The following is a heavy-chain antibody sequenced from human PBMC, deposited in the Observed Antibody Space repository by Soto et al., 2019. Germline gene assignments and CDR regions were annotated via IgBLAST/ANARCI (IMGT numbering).Heavy chain of an antibody. V-gene: IGHV3-74*01. Sequence: EVQLVESGGGLVQPGGSLRLSCAASGFTFSIYWMHWVRQAPGKGPVWVSRIDNAGSSARYADSVKGRFTISRDNANNTVYLQMNSLRAEDTAVYYCTRVGGSVSGMDVWGQGTTVTVSS. J-gene: IGHJ6*02. D-gene: IGHD1-26*01. CDR2: IDNAGSSA. CDR3: TRVGGSVSGMDV. CDR1: GFTFSIYW.